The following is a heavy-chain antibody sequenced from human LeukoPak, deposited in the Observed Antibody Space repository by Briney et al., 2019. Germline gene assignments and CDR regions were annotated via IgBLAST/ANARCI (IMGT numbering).Heavy chain of an antibody. D-gene: IGHD4-23*01. CDR1: GGSISSYY. V-gene: IGHV4-59*01. CDR2: IYYSGST. CDR3: ARVPTYYGGNLCDY. J-gene: IGHJ4*02. Sequence: SETLSLTCTVSGGSISSYYWSWIRQPPGKGLEWIGYIYYSGSTNYNPSLKSRVTISVDTSKNQFSLKLSSVTAADTAVYYCARVPTYYGGNLCDYWGQGTLVTVSS.